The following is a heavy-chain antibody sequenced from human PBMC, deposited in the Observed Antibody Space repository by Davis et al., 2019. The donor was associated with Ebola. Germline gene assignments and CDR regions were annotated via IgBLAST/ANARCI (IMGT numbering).Heavy chain of an antibody. CDR3: ARAPHNYDSSGYYLDY. CDR2: ISGSGGST. V-gene: IGHV3-23*01. D-gene: IGHD3-22*01. Sequence: GESLKISCAASGFTFSSYAMSWVRQAPGKGLEWVSAISGSGGSTYYADSVKGRFTISRDNSKNTLYLQMNSLRAEDTAVYYCARAPHNYDSSGYYLDYWGQGTLVTVSS. J-gene: IGHJ4*02. CDR1: GFTFSSYA.